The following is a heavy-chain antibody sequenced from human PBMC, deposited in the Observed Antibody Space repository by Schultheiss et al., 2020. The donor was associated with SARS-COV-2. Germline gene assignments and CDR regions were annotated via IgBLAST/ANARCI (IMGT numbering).Heavy chain of an antibody. V-gene: IGHV4-30-4*08. CDR3: ARAGGGYCSGGSCPGRWFDP. CDR1: GGSISSGGYY. D-gene: IGHD2-15*01. CDR2: IYYSGST. J-gene: IGHJ5*02. Sequence: SETLSLTCTVSGGSISSGGYYWSWIRQPPGKGLEWIGYIYYSGSTYYNPSLKSRVTISVDRSKNQFSLKLSSVTAADTAVYYCARAGGGYCSGGSCPGRWFDPWGQGTLVTVSS.